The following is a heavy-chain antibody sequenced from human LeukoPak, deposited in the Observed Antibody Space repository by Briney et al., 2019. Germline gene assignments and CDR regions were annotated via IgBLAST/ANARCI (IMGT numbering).Heavy chain of an antibody. CDR3: ATCSSAWPRHWFDP. D-gene: IGHD6-19*01. CDR2: VIPIFGTA. Sequence: SVKVSCKASGGTFSSYAISWVRLAPGQGLEWMGGVIPIFGTANYAQKFQGSVTITADESTSTAYMELSSRISEDTAVYYCATCSSAWPRHWFDPWGQGTLVTVSS. V-gene: IGHV1-69*13. CDR1: GGTFSSYA. J-gene: IGHJ5*02.